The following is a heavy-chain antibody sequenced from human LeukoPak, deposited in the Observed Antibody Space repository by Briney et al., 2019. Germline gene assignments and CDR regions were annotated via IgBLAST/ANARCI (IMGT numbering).Heavy chain of an antibody. D-gene: IGHD3-10*01. Sequence: GASVKVSCKASGYSFSSYGITWVRQAPGQGLEWMGWISGYNGNTNYALKLRGRVTMTTDTSTSTAYMELRSLRSDDTAVYYCARDNYYGSESFIRWFDPWGQGTLVTVSS. CDR1: GYSFSSYG. V-gene: IGHV1-18*01. CDR2: ISGYNGNT. CDR3: ARDNYYGSESFIRWFDP. J-gene: IGHJ5*02.